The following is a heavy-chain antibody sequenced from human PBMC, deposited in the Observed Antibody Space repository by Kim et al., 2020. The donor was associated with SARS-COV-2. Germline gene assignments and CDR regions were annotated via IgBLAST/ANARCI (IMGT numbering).Heavy chain of an antibody. J-gene: IGHJ4*02. V-gene: IGHV3-11*01. CDR2: ST. Sequence: STDYADSGNGQFTISRDSAKRSVSLQMNSLTPEDTAVYYCVREPSNWGQGTLVTVSS. CDR3: VREPSN.